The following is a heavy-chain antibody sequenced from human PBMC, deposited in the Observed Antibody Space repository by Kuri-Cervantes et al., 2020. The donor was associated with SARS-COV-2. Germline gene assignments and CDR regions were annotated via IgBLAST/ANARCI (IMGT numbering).Heavy chain of an antibody. CDR2: IYPGDSDT. CDR1: GYSFTSYW. D-gene: IGHD2-15*01. J-gene: IGHJ6*02. V-gene: IGHV5-51*01. Sequence: GGSLRLSCKVSGYSFTSYWIGLVRQMPGKGLEWMGIIYPGDSDTRYSPSFQGQVTISADKSISTAYLQWSSLKASDTAMYYCARLPCGTIFGSGGSCYSSTNYYYYGMDVWGQGTTVTVSS. CDR3: ARLPCGTIFGSGGSCYSSTNYYYYGMDV.